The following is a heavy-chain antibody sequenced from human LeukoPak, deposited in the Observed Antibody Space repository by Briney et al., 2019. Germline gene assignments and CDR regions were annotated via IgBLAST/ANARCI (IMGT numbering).Heavy chain of an antibody. J-gene: IGHJ4*02. V-gene: IGHV3-48*04. CDR3: ARDLKIAAAVDY. Sequence: GGSLRLSCAASGFTFSSYSMNWVRQAPGKGLEWVSYISSSSTIYYADSVKGRFTISRDNAKNSLYLQMNSLRAKDTAVYYCARDLKIAAAVDYWGQGTLVTVSS. CDR1: GFTFSSYS. D-gene: IGHD6-13*01. CDR2: ISSSSTI.